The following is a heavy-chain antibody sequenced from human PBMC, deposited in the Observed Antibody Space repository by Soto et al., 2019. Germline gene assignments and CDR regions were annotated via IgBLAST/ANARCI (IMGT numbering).Heavy chain of an antibody. V-gene: IGHV1-2*02. Sequence: SVKVSSRASGYPCTGQYRHWRRQAPGQRLECMGWINPNSGSTTYAQRCQGMVTITTDTSICTAYIELSSLRSDDTAVFYCATVYGVVGILFDTWGHGTLVTVSS. D-gene: IGHD3-3*01. J-gene: IGHJ5*01. CDR3: ATVYGVVGILFDT. CDR2: INPNSGST. CDR1: GYPCTGQY.